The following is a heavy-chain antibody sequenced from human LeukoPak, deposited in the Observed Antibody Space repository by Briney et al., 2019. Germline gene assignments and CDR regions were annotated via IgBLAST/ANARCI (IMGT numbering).Heavy chain of an antibody. CDR1: GFTVSSNY. J-gene: IGHJ3*02. V-gene: IGHV3-53*01. CDR3: AREETTGWYDAFDI. Sequence: AGGSLRLSCAASGFTVSSNYMTWVRQAPGKGLEWVSVIYSGGRTYYADSVKGRFTISRDNSKNTLYLQMNSLRAEDTAIYYCAREETTGWYDAFDIWGQGTMVAVSS. CDR2: IYSGGRT. D-gene: IGHD6-19*01.